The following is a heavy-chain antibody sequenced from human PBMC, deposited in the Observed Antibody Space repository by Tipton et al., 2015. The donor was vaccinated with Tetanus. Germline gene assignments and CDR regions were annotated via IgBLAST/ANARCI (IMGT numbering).Heavy chain of an antibody. CDR2: MSKDGGFK. D-gene: IGHD5-24*01. Sequence: LSLTCTVSGASISGSPYFWNWIRQAPGKGLEWVAVMSKDGGFKHYVDSAKGRFTISRDNAKNTLYLQMNSLRAEDTAVYYCAKESLWVRDGTNLDYWGQGTLVTVSS. V-gene: IGHV3-30*18. CDR1: GASISG. J-gene: IGHJ4*02. CDR3: AKESLWVRDGTNLDY.